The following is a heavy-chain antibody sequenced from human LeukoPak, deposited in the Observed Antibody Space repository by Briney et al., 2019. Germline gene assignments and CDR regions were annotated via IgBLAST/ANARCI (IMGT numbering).Heavy chain of an antibody. CDR1: GGTFGSYA. CDR3: AREEASSSSGWFDP. Sequence: SVKVSCKASGGTFGSYAISWVRQAPGQGLEWMGGIIPIFGTANYAQKFQGRVTITADKSTSTAYMELSSLRSEDTAVYYCAREEASSSSGWFDPWGQGTLVTVSS. V-gene: IGHV1-69*06. CDR2: IIPIFGTA. D-gene: IGHD6-6*01. J-gene: IGHJ5*02.